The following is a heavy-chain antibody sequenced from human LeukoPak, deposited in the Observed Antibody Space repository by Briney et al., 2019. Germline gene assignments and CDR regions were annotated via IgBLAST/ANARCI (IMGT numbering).Heavy chain of an antibody. CDR2: ISSSSSYI. D-gene: IGHD5-18*01. V-gene: IGHV3-21*01. Sequence: GGSLRLSCAASGFTFSSYSMNWVRQAPGKGLEWVSSISSSSSYIYYADSVKGRFTISRDNANNSLYLQMNSLRAEDTAVYYCASLEARGYQPNYGMDVWGQGTTVTVSS. CDR1: GFTFSSYS. J-gene: IGHJ6*02. CDR3: ASLEARGYQPNYGMDV.